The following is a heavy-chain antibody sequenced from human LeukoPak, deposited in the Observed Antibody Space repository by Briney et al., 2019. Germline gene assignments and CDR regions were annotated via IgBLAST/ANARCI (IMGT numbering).Heavy chain of an antibody. J-gene: IGHJ2*01. CDR2: INPSGGST. CDR3: ATSLYCSGGSCYSWYFDL. V-gene: IGHV1-46*01. D-gene: IGHD2-15*01. CDR1: GGTFSSYA. Sequence: ASVKVSCKASGGTFSSYAISWVRQAPGQGLEWMGIINPSGGSTSYAQKFQGRVTMTRDMSTSTVYMELSSLRSEDTAVYYCATSLYCSGGSCYSWYFDLWGRGTLVTVSS.